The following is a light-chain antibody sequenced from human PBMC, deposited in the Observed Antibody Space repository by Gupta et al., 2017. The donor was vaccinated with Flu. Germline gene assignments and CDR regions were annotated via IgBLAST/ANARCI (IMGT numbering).Light chain of an antibody. CDR3: GSWDSNIHSSV. J-gene: IGLJ2*01. CDR2: YND. CDR1: SANIGRSF. Sequence: VAISCSGGSANIGRSFVSWYQQLQGAAPTLLIVYNDKRPSGIPDRFSGSKSGTSATPAISDLQTGDEADDYCGSWDSNIHSSVFGGGTKLTVL. V-gene: IGLV1-51*02.